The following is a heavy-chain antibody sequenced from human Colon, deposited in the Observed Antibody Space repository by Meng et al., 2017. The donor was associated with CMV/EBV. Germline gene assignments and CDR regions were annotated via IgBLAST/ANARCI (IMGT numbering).Heavy chain of an antibody. D-gene: IGHD3-3*01. J-gene: IGHJ4*02. CDR1: GGSLSGYY. CDR2: INQSGST. Sequence: QVQVAQLGAGLLKSSDTLSLSCGVSGGSLSGYYWTWIRQSPGKGLEWIGEINQSGSTNYNPSLKSRVTVSVDTSKNQFSLRVTSVTAADSALYYCAREAGPFFGVIVYDSWGQGTLVTVSS. CDR3: AREAGPFFGVIVYDS. V-gene: IGHV4-34*01.